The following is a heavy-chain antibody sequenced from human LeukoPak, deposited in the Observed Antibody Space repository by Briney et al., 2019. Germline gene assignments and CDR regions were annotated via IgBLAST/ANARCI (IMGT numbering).Heavy chain of an antibody. J-gene: IGHJ4*02. CDR3: AKKAVGTATGGPFDY. CDR2: ISDSGSST. V-gene: IGHV3-23*01. D-gene: IGHD1-26*01. Sequence: GGSLRLSCAASGFTFSSYAMSWVRQAPGKGLEWVSVISDSGSSTYYADSVKGRFTISRDNSKNTMYLQMNSLKAEDTAVYYCAKKAVGTATGGPFDYWGQGALVIVSS. CDR1: GFTFSSYA.